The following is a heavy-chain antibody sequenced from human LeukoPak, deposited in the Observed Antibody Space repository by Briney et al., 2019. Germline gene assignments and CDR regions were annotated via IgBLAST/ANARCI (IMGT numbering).Heavy chain of an antibody. CDR3: ARGKSSDCTCIDY. V-gene: IGHV3-53*01. Sequence: GGSLRLSCAASGFTVSSKYMSWVRQAPGKGLEWVSVIHGDGSTYYADSAKGRFTISRDNSKNTPYLQMNSLRAEDTAVYYCARGKSSDCTCIDYWGQGTLVTVSS. J-gene: IGHJ4*02. CDR2: IHGDGST. CDR1: GFTVSSKY. D-gene: IGHD2-21*02.